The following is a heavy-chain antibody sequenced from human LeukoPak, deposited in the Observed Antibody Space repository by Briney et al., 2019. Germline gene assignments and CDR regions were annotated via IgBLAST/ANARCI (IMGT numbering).Heavy chain of an antibody. CDR2: ISYDGSNK. Sequence: GGSLRLSCAASGFTFSSYGMHWVRQAPGKGLEWVAVISYDGSNKYYADSVKGRFTISRDNSKNTLYLQMNSLRAEDTAVYYCAKDIFFDYWGQGTLVTVSS. D-gene: IGHD3-9*01. V-gene: IGHV3-30*18. J-gene: IGHJ4*02. CDR3: AKDIFFDY. CDR1: GFTFSSYG.